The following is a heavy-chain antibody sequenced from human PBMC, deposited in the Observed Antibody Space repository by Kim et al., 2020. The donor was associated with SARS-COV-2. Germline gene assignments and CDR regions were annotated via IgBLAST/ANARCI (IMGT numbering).Heavy chain of an antibody. V-gene: IGHV3-21*01. Sequence: GGSLRLSCAASGFTFSSYSMNWVRQAPGKGLEWVSSISSSSSYIYYADSVKGRFTISRDNAKNSLYLQMNSLRAEDTAVYYCARDPRGHCSGGSCYSDYWGQGTLVTVSS. CDR2: ISSSSSYI. J-gene: IGHJ4*02. CDR1: GFTFSSYS. CDR3: ARDPRGHCSGGSCYSDY. D-gene: IGHD2-15*01.